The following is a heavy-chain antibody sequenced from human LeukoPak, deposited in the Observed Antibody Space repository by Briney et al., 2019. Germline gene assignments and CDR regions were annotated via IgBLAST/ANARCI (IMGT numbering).Heavy chain of an antibody. Sequence: GGSLRPSCAASGFTFSNYWMHWVRPAPGKGLVWVSRINSDGSSTTYADSVKGRFTISRDNAKNTLYLQMNSLRADDTAVYYCARDRATTMFDYWAQGTLVTVSS. V-gene: IGHV3-74*01. CDR3: ARDRATTMFDY. CDR2: INSDGSST. J-gene: IGHJ4*02. CDR1: GFTFSNYW. D-gene: IGHD5-24*01.